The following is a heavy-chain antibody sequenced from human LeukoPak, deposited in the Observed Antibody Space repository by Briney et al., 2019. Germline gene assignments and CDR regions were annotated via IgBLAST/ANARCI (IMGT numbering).Heavy chain of an antibody. D-gene: IGHD2-2*01. CDR3: ARRLVVVPAAGIEGLNWFDP. V-gene: IGHV5-51*01. CDR1: GYSFTSYW. CDR2: IYPGDSDT. J-gene: IGHJ5*02. Sequence: GESLKISCKGSGYSFTSYWIGWVRQMPGKGLEWMGIIYPGDSDTRYSPSFQGQVTISADKSISTAYLQWSSLKASDTAMYYCARRLVVVPAAGIEGLNWFDPWGQGTLVTVSS.